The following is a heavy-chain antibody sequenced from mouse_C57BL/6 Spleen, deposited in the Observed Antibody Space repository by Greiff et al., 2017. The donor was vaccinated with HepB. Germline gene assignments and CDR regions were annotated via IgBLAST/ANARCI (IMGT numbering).Heavy chain of an antibody. Sequence: QVQLQQPGAELLKPGASVKLSCKASGYTFTSYWMQWVKQRPGQGLEWIGEIDPSDSYTNYNQKFKGKATLTVDTSSSTASMQLSSLTSEDSAVYYCARPGRVRDLDYWGQGTTLTVSS. CDR3: ARPGRVRDLDY. D-gene: IGHD3-1*01. CDR2: IDPSDSYT. V-gene: IGHV1-50*01. J-gene: IGHJ2*01. CDR1: GYTFTSYW.